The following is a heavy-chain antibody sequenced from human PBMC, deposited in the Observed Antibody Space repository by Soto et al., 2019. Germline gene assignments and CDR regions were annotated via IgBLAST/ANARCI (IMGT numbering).Heavy chain of an antibody. J-gene: IGHJ6*02. CDR3: ARGDSSGYNYYYYGMDV. CDR1: GGTFSSYA. V-gene: IGHV1-69*01. D-gene: IGHD3-22*01. CDR2: IIPIFGTA. Sequence: QVQLVQSGAEVKKPGSSVKVSCKASGGTFSSYAISWVRQAPGQGLEWMGGIIPIFGTANYAQKFQGRVTITADGSTSTAYTELSSLRSEDTAVYYCARGDSSGYNYYYYGMDVWGQGTTVTVCS.